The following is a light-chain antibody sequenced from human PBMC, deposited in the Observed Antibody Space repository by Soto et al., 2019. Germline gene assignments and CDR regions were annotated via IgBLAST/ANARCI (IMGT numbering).Light chain of an antibody. Sequence: EIGLTQSPGTLSLSPGERATLSCRASRSLSSSYVVWYQQKPGQAPRLLIYAASRRATGIPDRFSGSGSATEYTLTVSRLDAEDLAVYYCQQQGTFGQGTKLEIK. CDR3: QQQGT. CDR2: AAS. V-gene: IGKV3-20*01. CDR1: RSLSSSY. J-gene: IGKJ2*01.